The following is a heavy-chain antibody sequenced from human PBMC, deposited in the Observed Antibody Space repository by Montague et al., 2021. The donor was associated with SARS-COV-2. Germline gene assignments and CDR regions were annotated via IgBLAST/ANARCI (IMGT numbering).Heavy chain of an antibody. D-gene: IGHD2-15*01. V-gene: IGHV4-59*08. Sequence: SETLSLTCTVSGGSISSFYWSWFWQPPGKGLEWIGYISDSGSTNYNSPLTSRVTTSVATSKNQFSLEVNSVTAAATAVYYCARHYSATLPVVYWGQGTLVTVSS. CDR3: ARHYSATLPVVY. CDR1: GGSISSFY. J-gene: IGHJ4*02. CDR2: ISDSGST.